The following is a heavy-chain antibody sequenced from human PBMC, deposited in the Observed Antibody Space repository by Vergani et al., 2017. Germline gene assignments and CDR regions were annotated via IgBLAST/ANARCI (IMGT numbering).Heavy chain of an antibody. CDR1: GFTFSSYA. V-gene: IGHV3-23*04. CDR3: AKDASSSWSIQGAFDI. J-gene: IGHJ4*02. CDR2: ISGSGGST. D-gene: IGHD6-13*01. Sequence: EVQLVESGGGLVKPGGSLRLSCAASGFTFSSYAMSWVRQAPGKGLEWVSAISGSGGSTYYADSVKGRFTISRDNSKNTLYLQMNSLRAEDTAVYYCAKDASSSWSIQGAFDIWGQGTLVTVSS.